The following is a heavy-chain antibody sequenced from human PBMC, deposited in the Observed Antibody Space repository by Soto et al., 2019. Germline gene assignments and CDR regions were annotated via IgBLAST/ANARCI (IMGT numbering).Heavy chain of an antibody. J-gene: IGHJ4*02. D-gene: IGHD2-15*01. CDR3: ARADCSGGSCRRAFDY. V-gene: IGHV4-34*01. CDR2: INHSGST. Sequence: ETLSLTCAVYGGSFSGYYWSWIRQPPGKGLEWIGEINHSGSTNYNPSLKSRVTISVDTSKNQFSLKLSSVTAADTAVYYCARADCSGGSCRRAFDYWGQGTLVTVSS. CDR1: GGSFSGYY.